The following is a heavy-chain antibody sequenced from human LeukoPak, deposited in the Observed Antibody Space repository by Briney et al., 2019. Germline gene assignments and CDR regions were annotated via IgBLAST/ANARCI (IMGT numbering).Heavy chain of an antibody. CDR1: GVTLSNYA. CDR2: INHNGNVN. Sequence: GGSLRLSCVASGVTLSNYAMNWARQAPGKGLEWVASINHNGNVNYYVDSVKGRFTISRDNAKNSLYLQMSNLRAEDTAVYFCARGGGLDVWGQGATVTVSS. J-gene: IGHJ6*02. CDR3: ARGGGLDV. D-gene: IGHD3-16*01. V-gene: IGHV3-7*03.